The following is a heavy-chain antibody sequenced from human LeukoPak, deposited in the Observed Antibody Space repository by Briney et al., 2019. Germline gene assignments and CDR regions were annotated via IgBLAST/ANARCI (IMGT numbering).Heavy chain of an antibody. CDR2: IYHSGST. V-gene: IGHV4-38-2*02. Sequence: SETLSLTCTVSGYSISSGYYWGWIRQPPGKGLEWIGSIYHSGSTYYNPSLKSRVTISVDTSKNQFSLKLSSVTAADTAVYYCARDVEVITTLWGQGTLVTVSS. CDR1: GYSISSGYY. CDR3: ARDVEVITTL. D-gene: IGHD3-22*01. J-gene: IGHJ4*02.